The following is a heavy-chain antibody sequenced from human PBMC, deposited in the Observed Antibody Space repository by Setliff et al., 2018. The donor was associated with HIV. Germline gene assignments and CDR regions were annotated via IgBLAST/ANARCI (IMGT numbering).Heavy chain of an antibody. CDR3: ARCFYGSGSYSYYFDY. Sequence: SETLSLTCPVSGGSISRYYWSWIRQSAGKEREWIGHIYTSGSTKYNPSLKSRVTVSVDTSKNQLSLNLTSVTAADTAVYYCARCFYGSGSYSYYFDYWGQGTLVTVSS. CDR2: IYTSGST. V-gene: IGHV4-4*07. J-gene: IGHJ4*02. CDR1: GGSISRYY. D-gene: IGHD3-10*01.